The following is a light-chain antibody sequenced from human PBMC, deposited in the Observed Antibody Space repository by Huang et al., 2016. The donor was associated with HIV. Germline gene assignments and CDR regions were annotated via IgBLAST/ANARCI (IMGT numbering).Light chain of an antibody. CDR3: QQYGSSSWT. CDR2: GAA. CDR1: QSVSGRY. Sequence: EIVLTQSPGTLSLSPGGRATLSCRASQSVSGRYLAWYQQKPGQAPRLLIYGAANRATGSPDRFSGSGSGTDFNLTISRLEPEDFAVYYCQQYGSSSWTFGQGTKVEIK. J-gene: IGKJ1*01. V-gene: IGKV3-20*01.